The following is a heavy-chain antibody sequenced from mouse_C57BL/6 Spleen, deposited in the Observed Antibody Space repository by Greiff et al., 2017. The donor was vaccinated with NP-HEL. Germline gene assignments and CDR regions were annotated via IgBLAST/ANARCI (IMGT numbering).Heavy chain of an antibody. D-gene: IGHD2-4*01. Sequence: DVKLVESGEGLVKPGGSLKLSCAASGFTFSSYAMSWVRQTPEKRLEWVAYISSGGDYIYYADTVKGRFTISRDNARNTLYLQMSSLKSEDTAMYYCTREGVYYDYESYAMDYWGQGTSVTVSS. J-gene: IGHJ4*01. CDR1: GFTFSSYA. V-gene: IGHV5-9-1*02. CDR3: TREGVYYDYESYAMDY. CDR2: ISSGGDYI.